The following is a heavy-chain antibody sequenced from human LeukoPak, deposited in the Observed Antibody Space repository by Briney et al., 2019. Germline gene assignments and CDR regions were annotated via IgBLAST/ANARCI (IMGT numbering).Heavy chain of an antibody. CDR2: IIPIFGTA. V-gene: IGHV1-69*01. CDR3: ARDYYGSGSYYKPFDY. D-gene: IGHD3-10*01. J-gene: IGHJ4*02. Sequence: ASVKVSCKASGGTFSSYAISWVRQAPGQGLEWMGGIIPIFGTANYAQKFQGRVTITADESTSTAYMELSSLRSEDTAVYYCARDYYGSGSYYKPFDYWGQGTLVIVSS. CDR1: GGTFSSYA.